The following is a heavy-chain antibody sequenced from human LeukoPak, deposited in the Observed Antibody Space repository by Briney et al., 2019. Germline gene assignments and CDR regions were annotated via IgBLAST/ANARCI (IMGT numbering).Heavy chain of an antibody. CDR1: GFTFSSYA. J-gene: IGHJ4*02. CDR3: AREGAAAGSGYYFDY. Sequence: GRSLRLSCAASGFTFSSYAMHWVRQAPGKGLEWLAIISYDGSNKYYADSVKGRFTISRDNAKNSLYLQMNSLRAEDTAVYYCAREGAAAGSGYYFDYWGQGTLVAVSS. CDR2: ISYDGSNK. D-gene: IGHD6-13*01. V-gene: IGHV3-30-3*01.